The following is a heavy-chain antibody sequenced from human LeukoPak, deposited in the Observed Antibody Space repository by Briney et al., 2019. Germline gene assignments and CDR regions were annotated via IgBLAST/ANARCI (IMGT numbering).Heavy chain of an antibody. CDR1: GFTFSDYW. CDR2: VNRDGSST. J-gene: IGHJ4*02. Sequence: PGGSLRLSRAASGFTFSDYWMRWVRQAPGKGLVWVSRVNRDGSSTSYADSVKGRFTISRDNAKNTLSLQMNSLRAEDTAVYYCARDQSISAAGDTYWGQGTLVTVSS. D-gene: IGHD6-13*01. CDR3: ARDQSISAAGDTY. V-gene: IGHV3-74*01.